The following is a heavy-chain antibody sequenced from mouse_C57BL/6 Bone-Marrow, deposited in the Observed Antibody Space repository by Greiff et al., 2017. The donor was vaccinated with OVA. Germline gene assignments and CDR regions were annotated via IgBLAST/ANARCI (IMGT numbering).Heavy chain of an antibody. D-gene: IGHD2-1*01. CDR3: ARDADGNSSIDY. V-gene: IGHV7-1*01. J-gene: IGHJ4*01. CDR2: SRNKANDSQS. CDR1: GFTFSDFY. Sequence: EVKVVESGGGLVKSGRSLRLSCATSGFTFSDFYMEWVRQAPGKGLEWIAASRNKANDSQSEYSASVKGRFIVSRDTSHSILYLQMNALRAEDTAISYCARDADGNSSIDYWGQGTSVTVSS.